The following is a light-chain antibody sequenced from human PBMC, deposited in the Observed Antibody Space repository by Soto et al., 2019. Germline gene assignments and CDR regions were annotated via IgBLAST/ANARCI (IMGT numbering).Light chain of an antibody. CDR1: SSNIGSNT. Sequence: QSVLTQPPSASGTPGQRVTSSCSGSSSNIGSNTVNWYQQLPGTAPKLLIYSNNQRPSGVPDRFSGSKSVTSASLAISGLQSEDEADYYCAAWDDSLNGSVVFGGGTKLTVL. CDR2: SNN. CDR3: AAWDDSLNGSVV. V-gene: IGLV1-44*01. J-gene: IGLJ2*01.